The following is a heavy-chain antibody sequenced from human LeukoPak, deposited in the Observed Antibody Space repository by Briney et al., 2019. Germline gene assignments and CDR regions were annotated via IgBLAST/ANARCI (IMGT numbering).Heavy chain of an antibody. V-gene: IGHV3-72*01. Sequence: PGGSLRLTCAASGFTSSDHYMDWVRQAPGKGLEWVGRTKNKAKSYTIEYAASVKGRFTISRDDSKNSLYLQMNSLKTEDTAVYYCARVFYDSSGYYLDYWGQGTLVTVSP. D-gene: IGHD3-22*01. J-gene: IGHJ4*02. CDR3: ARVFYDSSGYYLDY. CDR2: TKNKAKSYTI. CDR1: GFTSSDHY.